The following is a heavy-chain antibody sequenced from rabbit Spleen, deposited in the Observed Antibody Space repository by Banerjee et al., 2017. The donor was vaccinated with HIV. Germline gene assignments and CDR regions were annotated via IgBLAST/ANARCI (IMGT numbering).Heavy chain of an antibody. V-gene: IGHV1S45*01. D-gene: IGHD8-1*01. CDR1: GVSFSFSTY. J-gene: IGHJ6*01. Sequence: QEQLVESGGGLVRPGSSLTLTCTASGVSFSFSTYMCWVRQAPGKGLEWIGCVDIGGSDFTYFASWAKGRFTISKTSSTTVTLQMTSLTAADTATYFCARDAATSFSSYGMDLWGQGTLVTVS. CDR3: ARDAATSFSSYGMDL. CDR2: VDIGGSDFT.